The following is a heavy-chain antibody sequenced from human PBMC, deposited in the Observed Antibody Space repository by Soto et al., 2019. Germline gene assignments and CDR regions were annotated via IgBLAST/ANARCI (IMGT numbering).Heavy chain of an antibody. D-gene: IGHD1-26*01. CDR1: GGSISSGDYY. Sequence: SETLSLTCTVSGGSISSGDYYWSWIRQHPGKGLEWIGYIYYSGSTYYNPSLKSRATISVDTSKNQFSLKLSSVTAADTAVYYCARERGATSAFDIWGQGTMVTVSS. CDR3: ARERGATSAFDI. CDR2: IYYSGST. J-gene: IGHJ3*02. V-gene: IGHV4-31*03.